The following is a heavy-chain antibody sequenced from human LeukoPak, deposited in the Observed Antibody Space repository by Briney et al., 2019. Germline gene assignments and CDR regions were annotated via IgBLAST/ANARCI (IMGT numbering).Heavy chain of an antibody. Sequence: GGSLTLSCAASGFTFSSYSMSWVRQAPGKGLEWVSAISGSGGRTYYADSVKGWFTISRDNSKNTLYLQMNSLRAEDTAVYYCATMTYYDFWSGYPDSDYWGQGTLVTVSS. D-gene: IGHD3-3*01. V-gene: IGHV3-23*01. CDR3: ATMTYYDFWSGYPDSDY. CDR2: ISGSGGRT. CDR1: GFTFSSYS. J-gene: IGHJ4*02.